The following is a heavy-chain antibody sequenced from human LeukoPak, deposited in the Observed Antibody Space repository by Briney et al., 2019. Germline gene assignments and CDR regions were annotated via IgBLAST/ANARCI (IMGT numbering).Heavy chain of an antibody. CDR2: INWSGGST. Sequence: GGSLRLSCAASGFTFYDYGMSWVRQAPGKGLEWVSGINWSGGSTGYADSVKGRFTISRDNAKNSLYLQMNSLRAEDTALYYCARGGDYDYYYYMDVWGKGTTVTVSS. V-gene: IGHV3-20*04. CDR3: ARGGDYDYYYYMDV. CDR1: GFTFYDYG. J-gene: IGHJ6*03. D-gene: IGHD2-21*02.